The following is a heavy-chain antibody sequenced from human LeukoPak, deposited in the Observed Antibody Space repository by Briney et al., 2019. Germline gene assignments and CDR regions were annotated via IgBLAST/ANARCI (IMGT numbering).Heavy chain of an antibody. CDR1: GFTFSSYA. Sequence: GGSLRLSCAASGFTFSSYAMSWVRQAPGEGLEWVSAISGSGGSTYYADSVKGRFTISRDNSRKTLYLQMNRMRDADTGVYYCAKGHYDILPGYFEIYYFDYWGQGTLVTVSS. V-gene: IGHV3-23*01. CDR3: AKGHYDILPGYFEIYYFDY. D-gene: IGHD3-9*01. J-gene: IGHJ4*02. CDR2: ISGSGGST.